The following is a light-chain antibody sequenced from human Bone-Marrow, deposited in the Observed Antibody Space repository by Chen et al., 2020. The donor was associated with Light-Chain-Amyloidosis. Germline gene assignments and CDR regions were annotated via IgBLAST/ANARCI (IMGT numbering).Light chain of an antibody. Sequence: QSVLPQPPSASGTPGQKVTISCSGTYSNIGRNTVSWYQHLPGTAPKLLMYSNDQRPSGVSDRFSGSKSGTSAALATSGLQSEDEADYYCAAWDDNMNGWVFGGVTKLTVL. CDR1: YSNIGRNT. J-gene: IGLJ3*02. CDR3: AAWDDNMNGWV. CDR2: SND. V-gene: IGLV1-44*01.